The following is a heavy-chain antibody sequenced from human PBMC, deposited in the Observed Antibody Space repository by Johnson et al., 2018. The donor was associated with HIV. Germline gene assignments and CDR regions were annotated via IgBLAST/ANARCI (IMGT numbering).Heavy chain of an antibody. CDR2: ISWNSGYI. CDR1: GFTFSSYW. CDR3: AKGQCVAQQQLVLSGAFDV. Sequence: VQLVESGGGVVQPGRSLRLSCAASGFTFSSYWMHWFRQAPGKGLEWVSVISWNSGYIGYADSVKGRFTISRDNAKNSLYLQMNSLRGEDTALYYCAKGQCVAQQQLVLSGAFDVWGQGTMVTVSS. D-gene: IGHD6-13*01. J-gene: IGHJ3*01. V-gene: IGHV3-9*01.